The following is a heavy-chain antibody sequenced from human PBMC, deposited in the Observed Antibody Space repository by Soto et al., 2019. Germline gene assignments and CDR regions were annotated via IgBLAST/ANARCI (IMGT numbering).Heavy chain of an antibody. V-gene: IGHV4-31*03. CDR3: ARGPPAYCGGDCYPSP. J-gene: IGHJ5*02. D-gene: IGHD2-21*02. Sequence: SETLSLTGTVSGGSISSGTYYWSWIRQHPGKGMAWIGYIHYSGSTYYNPSLKSRVTISVDTSKDQFSLKLSSVTAGDTAVYSCARGPPAYCGGDCYPSPWGQGTLVTVSS. CDR2: IHYSGST. CDR1: GGSISSGTYY.